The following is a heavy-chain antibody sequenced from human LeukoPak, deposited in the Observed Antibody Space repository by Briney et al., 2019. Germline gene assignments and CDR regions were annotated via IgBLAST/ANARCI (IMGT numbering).Heavy chain of an antibody. CDR1: GFRFSDYY. CDR3: ARALYDSSGYFDH. Sequence: GGSLRLSCVASGFRFSDYYMGWIRQAPGKGLEWVSYISGSGYSIYYGDSVKGRFTISRDNAKNSLYLQTNILRAEDTAVYYRARALYDSSGYFDHWGQGTQVTVSS. J-gene: IGHJ4*02. CDR2: ISGSGYSI. V-gene: IGHV3-11*01. D-gene: IGHD3-22*01.